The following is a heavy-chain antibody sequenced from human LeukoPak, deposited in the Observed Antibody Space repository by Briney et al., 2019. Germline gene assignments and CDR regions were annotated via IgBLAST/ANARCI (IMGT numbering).Heavy chain of an antibody. D-gene: IGHD2-2*01. Sequence: SVKVSCKASGYTFTRYGISWLGQAPGQGLDGMGWMNPNSGKPGHAQKFQGRVTITRNTSISTAYMELSSLRSEDTAVYYCARMVQDIVVVPADNNWFDPWGQGTLVTVSS. V-gene: IGHV1-8*03. CDR3: ARMVQDIVVVPADNNWFDP. CDR2: MNPNSGKP. CDR1: GYTFTRYG. J-gene: IGHJ5*02.